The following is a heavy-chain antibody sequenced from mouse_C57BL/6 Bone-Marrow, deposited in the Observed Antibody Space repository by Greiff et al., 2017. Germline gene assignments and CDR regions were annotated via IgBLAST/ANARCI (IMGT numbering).Heavy chain of an antibody. Sequence: VQLQQPGAELVKPGASVTLSCKASGYTFTSYWMHWVKQRPGQGLEWIGMIHPNSGSTNYNEKFKSKATLTVDKSSSTAYMQLSSLTSEDSAVYYCARTSYYHYWYFDVWGTGTTVTVSS. V-gene: IGHV1-64*01. CDR2: IHPNSGST. CDR3: ARTSYYHYWYFDV. D-gene: IGHD1-1*01. CDR1: GYTFTSYW. J-gene: IGHJ1*03.